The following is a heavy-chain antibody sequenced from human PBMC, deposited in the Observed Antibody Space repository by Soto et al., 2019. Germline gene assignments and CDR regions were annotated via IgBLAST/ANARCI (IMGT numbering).Heavy chain of an antibody. V-gene: IGHV3-74*01. CDR3: ARDPNGPYYYYYMDV. CDR2: INSDGSST. Sequence: EVQLVESGGGLVQPGGSLRLSCAASGFTFSSYWMHWVRQAPGKGLVWVSRINSDGSSTSYADSVKGRFTISRDNAKNTLYLQMNSLRAEDTAVYYCARDPNGPYYYYYMDVWGKGTTVTVSS. CDR1: GFTFSSYW. D-gene: IGHD2-8*01. J-gene: IGHJ6*03.